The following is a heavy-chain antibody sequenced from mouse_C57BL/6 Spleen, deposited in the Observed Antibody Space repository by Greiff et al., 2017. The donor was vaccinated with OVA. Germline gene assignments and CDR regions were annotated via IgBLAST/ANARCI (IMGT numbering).Heavy chain of an antibody. D-gene: IGHD1-1*01. V-gene: IGHV1-64*01. Sequence: QVQLKQPGAELVKPGASVKLSCKASGYTFTSYWMHWVKQRPGQGLEWIGMIHPNSGSTNYNEKFKSKATLTVDKSSSTAYMQLSSLTSEDSAVYYCARGRIYYYGSSYPSFAYWGQGTLVTVSA. CDR3: ARGRIYYYGSSYPSFAY. CDR2: IHPNSGST. J-gene: IGHJ3*01. CDR1: GYTFTSYW.